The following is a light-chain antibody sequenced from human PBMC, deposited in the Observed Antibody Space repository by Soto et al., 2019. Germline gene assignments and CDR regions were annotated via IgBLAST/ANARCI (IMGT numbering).Light chain of an antibody. V-gene: IGLV2-11*01. CDR3: CSYAGSYPYV. CDR2: DVS. J-gene: IGLJ1*01. CDR1: SSDVGGYNY. Sequence: QSVLTQPRSVSGSPGQSVTISCTGTSSDVGGYNYVSWYQQHPGKAPKLMIYDVSKRPSGVPDRFSGSKSGNTASLTISGLQAEDEADYYCCSYAGSYPYVFGTGTKDTVL.